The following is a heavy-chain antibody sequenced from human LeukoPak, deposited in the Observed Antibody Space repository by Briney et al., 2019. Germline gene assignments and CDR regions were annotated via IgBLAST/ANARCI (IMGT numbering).Heavy chain of an antibody. Sequence: PSETLSLTCAVYGGSFSDYYWTWIRQPPGKGLEWIGEINHSGSTNYNPSLKSRVTISVDTSKKQFFLRLSSVTAADTAVYYCVREAATDYYDSSGYHRQTEVFDVWGQGTMVTVSS. D-gene: IGHD3-22*01. V-gene: IGHV4-34*01. CDR1: GGSFSDYY. CDR3: VREAATDYYDSSGYHRQTEVFDV. J-gene: IGHJ3*01. CDR2: INHSGST.